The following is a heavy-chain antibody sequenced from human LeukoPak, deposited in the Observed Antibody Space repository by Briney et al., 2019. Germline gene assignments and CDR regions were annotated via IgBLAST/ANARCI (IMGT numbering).Heavy chain of an antibody. D-gene: IGHD3-10*01. Sequence: GESLKISCKGSGYSFNTYWIGWVRQMPGKGLEWMGIIYPGDSDTKYSPSFQGQVTISADKSISTAYLQWSSLKASDTAMYYCARMVRGALRDYYYYYMDVWGKGTTVTVSS. CDR2: IYPGDSDT. CDR1: GYSFNTYW. J-gene: IGHJ6*03. V-gene: IGHV5-51*01. CDR3: ARMVRGALRDYYYYYMDV.